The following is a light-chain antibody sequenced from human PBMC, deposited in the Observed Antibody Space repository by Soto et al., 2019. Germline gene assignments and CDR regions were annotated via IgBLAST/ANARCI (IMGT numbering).Light chain of an antibody. V-gene: IGKV3-15*01. CDR3: QHYVNWPLT. J-gene: IGKJ4*01. Sequence: EIEMPQSPGTLSVPTEEGATLSCRASQGIGDTLAWYQQKPGKTPKLLIYDTSIMATGVPARFSGSRSGAEFTLTISSLQSEDFAVYYCQHYVNWPLTFGGGTKVDI. CDR1: QGIGDT. CDR2: DTS.